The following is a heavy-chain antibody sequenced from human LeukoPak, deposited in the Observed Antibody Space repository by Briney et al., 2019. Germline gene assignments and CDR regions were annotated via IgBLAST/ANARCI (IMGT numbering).Heavy chain of an antibody. CDR1: GGSISSGGYY. J-gene: IGHJ5*02. CDR2: IYYSGST. CDR3: ARETVPSTYYDFWSGSYWFDP. D-gene: IGHD3-3*01. V-gene: IGHV4-31*03. Sequence: SETLSLTCTVSGGSISSGGYYWSWIRQHPGKGLEWIGYIYYSGSTYYNPSLKSRVTISVDTSKNQFSLKLSSVTAADTAVYYCARETVPSTYYDFWSGSYWFDPWGQGTLVTVSS.